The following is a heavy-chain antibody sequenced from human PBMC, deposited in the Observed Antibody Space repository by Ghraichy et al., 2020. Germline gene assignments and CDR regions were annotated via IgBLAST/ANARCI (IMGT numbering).Heavy chain of an antibody. CDR1: GGSISNYY. CDR2: IYYSGST. V-gene: IGHV4-59*01. D-gene: IGHD2-2*01. CDR3: ARDCSSTSCYGSGSYYFDY. Sequence: SETLSLTCTVSGGSISNYYWSWIRQPPGKGLQWIGYIYYSGSTNYNPSLKSRITISVDTSKNQFSLKLSSVTAADTAVYYCARDCSSTSCYGSGSYYFDYWGPGTLVTVSS. J-gene: IGHJ4*02.